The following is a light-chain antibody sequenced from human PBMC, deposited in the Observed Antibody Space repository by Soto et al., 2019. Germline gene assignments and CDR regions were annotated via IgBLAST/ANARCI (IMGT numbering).Light chain of an antibody. Sequence: RVMTQSPVTPSVSPGEGVTLSCRASQAISNNLAWYQQKPGQAPRLLIFDASTSATGIPARFSGSGSGTEFAHPISSLQAEDFAVYYCQQANDWPPTFGQGTRV. CDR2: DAS. J-gene: IGKJ1*01. CDR3: QQANDWPPT. CDR1: QAISNN. V-gene: IGKV3-15*01.